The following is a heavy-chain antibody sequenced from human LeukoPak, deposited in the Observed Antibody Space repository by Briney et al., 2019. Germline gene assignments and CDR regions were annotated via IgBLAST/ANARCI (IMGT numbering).Heavy chain of an antibody. CDR2: ISGSGGST. D-gene: IGHD5-12*01. V-gene: IGHV3-23*01. J-gene: IGHJ6*02. CDR1: GFTFSSYA. CDR3: AKDPTQVATSVADRYYYGMDV. Sequence: RGSLRLSCAASGFTFSSYAMSWVRQAPGKGLEWVSAISGSGGSTYYADSVKGRFTISRDNSKNTLYLQMNSLRAEDTAVYYCAKDPTQVATSVADRYYYGMDVWGQGTTVTVSS.